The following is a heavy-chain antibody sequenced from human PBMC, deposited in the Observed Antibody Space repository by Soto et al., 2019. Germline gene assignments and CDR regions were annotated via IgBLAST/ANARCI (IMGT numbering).Heavy chain of an antibody. V-gene: IGHV4-59*01. Sequence: PSETLSLTCTVSGGSISSYYWSWIRQPPGKGLEWIGYIYYSGSTNYNPSLKSRVTISVDTSKNQFSLKLGSVTAADTAVYYCARGVVVVPAAMGSGDYYYHMDVWGKGTTVTVSS. D-gene: IGHD2-2*01. CDR1: GGSISSYY. CDR2: IYYSGST. J-gene: IGHJ6*03. CDR3: ARGVVVVPAAMGSGDYYYHMDV.